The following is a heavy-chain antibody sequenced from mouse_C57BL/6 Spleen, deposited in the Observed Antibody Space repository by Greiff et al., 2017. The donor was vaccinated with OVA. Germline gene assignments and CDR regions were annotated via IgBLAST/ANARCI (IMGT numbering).Heavy chain of an antibody. J-gene: IGHJ2*01. CDR1: GYTFTSYW. Sequence: QVQLQQSGAELVKPGASVKLSCKASGYTFTSYWMQWVKQRPGQGLEWIGEIDPSDSYTNYNQKFKGKATLTVDTSSSTAYMQLSSLTSEDSAVYYWARGYYGSSYLFDYWGQGTTLTVSS. CDR2: IDPSDSYT. V-gene: IGHV1-50*01. CDR3: ARGYYGSSYLFDY. D-gene: IGHD1-1*01.